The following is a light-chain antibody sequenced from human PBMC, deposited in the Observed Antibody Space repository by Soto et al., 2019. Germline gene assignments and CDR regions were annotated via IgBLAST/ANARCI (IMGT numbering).Light chain of an antibody. Sequence: QLVLTQSSSASASLGSSVKLTCTLSSGHSTYTIAWHQQQPGKAPRYLMKLERSGSYNKGSGVPDRFSGSSSGADRYLTISTLQSEAVADYYSETWEITTPTVFGGRTQLPAL. V-gene: IGLV4-60*03. CDR1: SGHSTYT. J-gene: IGLJ7*02. CDR3: ETWEITTPTV. CDR2: LERSGSY.